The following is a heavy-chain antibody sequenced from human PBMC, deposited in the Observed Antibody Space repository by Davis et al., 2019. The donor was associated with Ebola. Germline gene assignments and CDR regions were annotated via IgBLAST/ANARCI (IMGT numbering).Heavy chain of an antibody. Sequence: GESLKISCTASGFTFNKFQMNWVRQAPGKGLEGVSYISDSGSTTYYTDSVKGRFTISRDNAKNSLFLQMNSLRAEDTALYYCVPGTWIRGQGTLVTVSS. CDR2: ISDSGSTT. CDR1: GFTFNKFQ. CDR3: VPGTWI. D-gene: IGHD5-18*01. J-gene: IGHJ4*02. V-gene: IGHV3-48*03.